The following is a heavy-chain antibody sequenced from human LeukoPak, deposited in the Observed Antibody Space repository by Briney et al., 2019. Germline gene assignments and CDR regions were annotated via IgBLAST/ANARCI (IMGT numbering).Heavy chain of an antibody. V-gene: IGHV3-15*01. D-gene: IGHD1-26*01. Sequence: GGSLRLSCAASGFNFMTYGMHWVRQAPGKGLEWVGRIKAKAHGGTIEYAAPVKGRFTISRDDSKNTLYLQMNSLKTEDTAVYYCTTDGVGVEGATYDNWGQGTLVSVSS. CDR2: IKAKAHGGTI. CDR1: GFNFMTYG. CDR3: TTDGVGVEGATYDN. J-gene: IGHJ4*02.